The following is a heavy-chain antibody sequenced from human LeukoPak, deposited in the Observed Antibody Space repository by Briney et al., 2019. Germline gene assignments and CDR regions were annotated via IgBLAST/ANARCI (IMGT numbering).Heavy chain of an antibody. J-gene: IGHJ4*02. CDR2: ISGIGGST. Sequence: GGSLRLSCAASGFTFSSYWMTWFRQDPGKGLEWVSAISGIGGSTYYADSVKGRFTISRDNSKNTLYLQMNSLRAEDTAVYYCARRLTYYYDRSGSPDDYWGQGTLVTVSS. V-gene: IGHV3-23*01. D-gene: IGHD3-22*01. CDR1: GFTFSSYW. CDR3: ARRLTYYYDRSGSPDDY.